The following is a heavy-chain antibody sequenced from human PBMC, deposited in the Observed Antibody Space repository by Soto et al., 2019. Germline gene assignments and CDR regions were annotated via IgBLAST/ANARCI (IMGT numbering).Heavy chain of an antibody. D-gene: IGHD5-12*01. CDR2: INHSGST. J-gene: IGHJ5*01. V-gene: IGHV4-34*01. CDR3: ARGVPEHSGYDICWFAS. CDR1: GGSFSGYY. Sequence: SETLSLTCGVYGGSFSGYYWSWIRQPPGKGLEWIGEINHSGSTRYDPSLKSRVTMSVDTSKNQFSLKLSSVTAADTAVYYCARGVPEHSGYDICWFASGGQETRVPVSS.